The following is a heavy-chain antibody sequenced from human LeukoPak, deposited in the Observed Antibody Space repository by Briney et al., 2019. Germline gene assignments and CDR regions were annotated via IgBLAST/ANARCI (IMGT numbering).Heavy chain of an antibody. CDR3: AKEVEMATIVDY. J-gene: IGHJ4*02. D-gene: IGHD5-24*01. V-gene: IGHV3-30*18. CDR2: ISYDGSNK. CDR1: GFTFSSYG. Sequence: GGSLSLSCAASGFTFSSYGMHWVRQAPGKGLEWVAVISYDGSNKYYADSVKGRFTISRDNSKNTLYLQMNSLRAEDTAVYYCAKEVEMATIVDYWGQGTLVTVSS.